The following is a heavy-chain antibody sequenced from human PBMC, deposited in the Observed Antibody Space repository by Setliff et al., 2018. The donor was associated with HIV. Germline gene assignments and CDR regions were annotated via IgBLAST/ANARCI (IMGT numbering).Heavy chain of an antibody. CDR3: ARGHYSKDV. V-gene: IGHV3-48*03. J-gene: IGHJ6*02. CDR1: GFTFSSYE. D-gene: IGHD3-22*01. CDR2: ISGSGSAM. Sequence: GGSLRLSCAASGFTFSSYEMNWVRQAPGKGLEWVSYISGSGSAMYYADSVEGRFTISRDNAKNSLYLQMNSLRAEDTAVYHCARGHYSKDVWGQGTTVTVS.